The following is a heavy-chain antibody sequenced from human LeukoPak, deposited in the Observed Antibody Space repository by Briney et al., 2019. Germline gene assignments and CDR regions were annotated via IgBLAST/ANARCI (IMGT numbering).Heavy chain of an antibody. D-gene: IGHD2-21*01. J-gene: IGHJ6*03. Sequence: GGSLRLSCAASGFTFNTYNMNWVRQAPGKGLEWVSSISSSSSYIYYADSVKGRFTVSRDNAKNSLYLQMNNLRAEDTAIYYCARDRDVVNYYYMDVWGKGTTVTVSS. CDR2: ISSSSSYI. CDR1: GFTFNTYN. V-gene: IGHV3-21*06. CDR3: ARDRDVVNYYYMDV.